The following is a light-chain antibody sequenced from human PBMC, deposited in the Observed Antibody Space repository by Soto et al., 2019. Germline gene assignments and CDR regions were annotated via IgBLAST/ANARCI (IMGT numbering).Light chain of an antibody. Sequence: QSVLTQPPSVSGAPGQTVTISCSGGSSNLGAAYDVHWYQQLPGRAPKLLIYSKSNRPSGVPDRFSGSKSGTSASLVITGLQTEDEADYYCQSYDSSLNGWVFGGGTKVTVL. CDR3: QSYDSSLNGWV. CDR1: SSNLGAAYD. CDR2: SKS. V-gene: IGLV1-40*01. J-gene: IGLJ3*02.